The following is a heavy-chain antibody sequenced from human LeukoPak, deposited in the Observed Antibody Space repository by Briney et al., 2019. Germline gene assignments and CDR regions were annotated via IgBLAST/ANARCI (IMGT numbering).Heavy chain of an antibody. V-gene: IGHV4-34*01. J-gene: IGHJ3*02. CDR2: INYTGRT. CDR3: ARERRVEVSARQTVAFDM. D-gene: IGHD5/OR15-5a*01. Sequence: KASETLSLTCAVYGGSFTEYHWSWIRQPPGKSLEWIGEINYTGRTHYNPSLTSRVTISIDMSERQFSLRLTSVTAADTAVYYCARERRVEVSARQTVAFDMWAQGTMVIVSS. CDR1: GGSFTEYH.